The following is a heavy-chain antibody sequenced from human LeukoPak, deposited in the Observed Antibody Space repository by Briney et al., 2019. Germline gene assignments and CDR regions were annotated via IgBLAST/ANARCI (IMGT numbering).Heavy chain of an antibody. CDR3: ARSPSRAVTGFDY. D-gene: IGHD6-19*01. V-gene: IGHV5-51*01. Sequence: GESLKISCKGSGYSFTSYWIGWVRQMPGKGLEWMGIISPGNSDIRYSPSFQGQVTISADKSISTAYLQWNSLKASDTAMYYCARSPSRAVTGFDYWGQGTLVTVSS. CDR2: ISPGNSDI. CDR1: GYSFTSYW. J-gene: IGHJ4*02.